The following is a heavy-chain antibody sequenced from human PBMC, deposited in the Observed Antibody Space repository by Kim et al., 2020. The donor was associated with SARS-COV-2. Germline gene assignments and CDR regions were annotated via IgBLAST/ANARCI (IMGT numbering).Heavy chain of an antibody. J-gene: IGHJ6*02. Sequence: GGSLRLSCAASGFTFSSYEMNWVRQAPGKGLEWVSYISSSGSTIYYADSVKGRFTISRDNAKNSLYLQMNSLRAEDTAVYYCAREPRRYGMDVWGQGTTVTVSS. V-gene: IGHV3-48*03. CDR3: AREPRRYGMDV. CDR1: GFTFSSYE. CDR2: ISSSGSTI.